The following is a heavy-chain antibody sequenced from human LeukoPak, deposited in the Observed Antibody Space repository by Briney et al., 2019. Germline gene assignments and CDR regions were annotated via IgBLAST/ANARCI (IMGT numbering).Heavy chain of an antibody. Sequence: SQTLSLTCTVSGGSISSGSYYWSWIRQPAGKGLEWIGRIYTSGSTNYNPSLKSRVTISVDTSKNQFSLKLSSVTAADTAVYYCARVYYDSDAFDIWGQGTMVTVSS. CDR2: IYTSGST. V-gene: IGHV4-61*02. J-gene: IGHJ3*02. CDR3: ARVYYDSDAFDI. D-gene: IGHD3-22*01. CDR1: GGSISSGSYY.